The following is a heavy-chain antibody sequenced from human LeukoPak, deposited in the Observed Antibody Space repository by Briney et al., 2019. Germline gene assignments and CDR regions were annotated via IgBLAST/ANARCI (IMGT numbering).Heavy chain of an antibody. Sequence: ASVKVSCKASGYTFTGYYIHWVRQAPGQGLEWMGWINPNSGGTNYAQKFQGRVTMTRDTSISTAYMELSRLRSDDTAVYYCARDEGYYDSSGYQPPGWFDPWGQGTLVTVSS. V-gene: IGHV1-2*02. D-gene: IGHD3-22*01. CDR2: INPNSGGT. CDR1: GYTFTGYY. J-gene: IGHJ5*02. CDR3: ARDEGYYDSSGYQPPGWFDP.